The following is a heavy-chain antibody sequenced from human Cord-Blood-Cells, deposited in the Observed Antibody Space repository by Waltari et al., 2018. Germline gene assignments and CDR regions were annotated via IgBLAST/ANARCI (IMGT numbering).Heavy chain of an antibody. CDR1: GGSFSGYY. J-gene: IGHJ4*02. V-gene: IGHV4-34*01. Sequence: QVQLQQWGAGLLTPSETLSLTCAVYGGSFSGYYWSWIRQPPGKGLEWIGEINHSGSTNYNPSLKSRVTISVDTSKNQFSLKLSSVTAADTAVYYCARGKTSSSWFDYWGQGTLVTVSS. D-gene: IGHD6-13*01. CDR3: ARGKTSSSWFDY. CDR2: INHSGST.